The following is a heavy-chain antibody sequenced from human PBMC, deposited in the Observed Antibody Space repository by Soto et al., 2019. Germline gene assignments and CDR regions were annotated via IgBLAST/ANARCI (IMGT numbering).Heavy chain of an antibody. J-gene: IGHJ5*01. CDR2: ISAYNGNT. CDR3: ATGRSGYSCGWYWFES. D-gene: IGHD6-19*01. V-gene: IGHV1-18*01. CDR1: GYTFTSYG. Sequence: QVQLVQSGAEVKKPGASVKVSCKASGYTFTSYGISWVRQAPGQGLEWMGWISAYNGNTNYAQKLQGRVTMTTDTSTSAACVERRSLTSDDTAVYYCATGRSGYSCGWYWFESCGQGTVVSV.